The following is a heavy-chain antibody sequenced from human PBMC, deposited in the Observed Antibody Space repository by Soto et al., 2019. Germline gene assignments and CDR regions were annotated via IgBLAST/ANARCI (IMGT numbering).Heavy chain of an antibody. V-gene: IGHV3-7*03. CDR3: AREGDRYCSGGSCDLDY. J-gene: IGHJ4*02. D-gene: IGHD2-15*01. CDR1: GFTFTTYW. CDR2: INQDGSEK. Sequence: GSLRVSCAAPGFTFTTYWVTWVRQAPGKGLEWVANINQDGSEKNYVDSVKGRFTISRDNAKNSVYLQMNSLRADDTAVYYCAREGDRYCSGGSCDLDYWGQGTVVTSPQ.